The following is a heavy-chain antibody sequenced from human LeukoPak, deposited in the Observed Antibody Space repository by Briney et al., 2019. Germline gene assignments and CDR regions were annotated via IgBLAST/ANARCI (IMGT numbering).Heavy chain of an antibody. D-gene: IGHD2-2*01. CDR1: VFTFSDYY. CDR3: ARGWESVVVPAAIDY. CDR2: ISSSGSTI. J-gene: IGHJ4*02. V-gene: IGHV3-11*01. Sequence: PGGSLRLSCAASVFTFSDYYMSWIRQAPGKGLEWVSYISSSGSTIYYADSVKGRFTISRDNAKNSLYLQMNSLRAEDTAVYYCARGWESVVVPAAIDYWGQGTLVTVSS.